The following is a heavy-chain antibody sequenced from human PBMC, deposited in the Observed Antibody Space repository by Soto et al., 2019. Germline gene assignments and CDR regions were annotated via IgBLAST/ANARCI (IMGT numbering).Heavy chain of an antibody. CDR2: ISGSGGST. CDR3: ATLAGRYNWNAGWFDP. CDR1: GFTFSSYA. Sequence: GGSLRLSCAASGFTFSSYAMSWVRQAPGKGLEWVSAISGSGGSTYYADSVKGRFTISRDNSKNTLYLQMNSLGAEDTAVYYCATLAGRYNWNAGWFDPWGQGTLVTVSS. J-gene: IGHJ5*02. D-gene: IGHD1-20*01. V-gene: IGHV3-23*01.